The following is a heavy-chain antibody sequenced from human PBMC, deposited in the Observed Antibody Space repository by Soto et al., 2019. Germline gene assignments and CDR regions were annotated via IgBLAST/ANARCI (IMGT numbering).Heavy chain of an antibody. CDR1: GGSFSGYY. CDR2: INHSGST. CDR3: ARSGYYSRRLNWFDP. V-gene: IGHV4-34*01. D-gene: IGHD3-3*01. J-gene: IGHJ5*02. Sequence: SETLSLTCAVYGGSFSGYYWSWIRQPPGKGLEWIGEINHSGSTNYNPSLKSRVTISVDTSKNQFSLKLSSVTAADTAVYYCARSGYYSRRLNWFDPWGQGTLVTVSS.